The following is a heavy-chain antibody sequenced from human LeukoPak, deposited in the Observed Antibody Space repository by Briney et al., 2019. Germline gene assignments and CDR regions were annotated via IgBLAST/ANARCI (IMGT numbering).Heavy chain of an antibody. Sequence: PSETLSLTCTVSGYSISSGYYWGWIRQPPGKGLEWIGSIYTSGSTNYNPSLKSRVTISVDTSKNQFSLKLSSVTVADTAVYYCARGRRWPPIGAFDIWGQGTMVTVSS. CDR1: GYSISSGYY. CDR2: IYTSGST. J-gene: IGHJ3*02. V-gene: IGHV4-38-2*02. CDR3: ARGRRWPPIGAFDI. D-gene: IGHD5-24*01.